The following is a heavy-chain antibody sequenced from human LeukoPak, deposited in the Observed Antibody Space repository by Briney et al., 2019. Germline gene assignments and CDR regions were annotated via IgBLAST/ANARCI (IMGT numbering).Heavy chain of an antibody. D-gene: IGHD2-15*01. J-gene: IGHJ4*02. CDR3: AREGRSSTPGY. CDR2: ISGSGST. Sequence: SEALSLTCAVSGGSISGYYWSWIRQPAGKGLEWMGRISGSGSTDYDPSLKSRVTMSVDTSKNQFFLKLNSVTAADTAVYYCAREGRSSTPGYWGQGTLVTVSS. CDR1: GGSISGYY. V-gene: IGHV4-4*07.